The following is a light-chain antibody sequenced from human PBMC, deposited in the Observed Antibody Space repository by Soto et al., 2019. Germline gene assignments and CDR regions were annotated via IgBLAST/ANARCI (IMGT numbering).Light chain of an antibody. V-gene: IGLV3-21*02. CDR3: QVWDSSFDQPVV. CDR1: NIGSKS. CDR2: DDS. Sequence: SYDLTQPPSVSVAPGQTAMITCGGNNIGSKSVHWYQQRPGQAPVLVVFDDSARPSGIPERFTGSHSGNTATLTISRVEVGDEADYYCQVWDSSFDQPVVLGTGTKVTV. J-gene: IGLJ1*01.